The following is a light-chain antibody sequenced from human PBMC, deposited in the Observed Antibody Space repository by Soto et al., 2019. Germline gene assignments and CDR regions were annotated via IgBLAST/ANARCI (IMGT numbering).Light chain of an antibody. J-gene: IGLJ2*01. CDR3: SSYAGSNNLV. CDR2: EVS. Sequence: SALTQPPSSSGSPGQSVTISCTGTVSDVGGYDYVSWYQQHPGKAPKLMFYEVSKLPSGVPDRFSGSKSGNTASLTVSGLQAEDEADYYCSSYAGSNNLVFGGGTKVTVL. CDR1: VSDVGGYDY. V-gene: IGLV2-8*01.